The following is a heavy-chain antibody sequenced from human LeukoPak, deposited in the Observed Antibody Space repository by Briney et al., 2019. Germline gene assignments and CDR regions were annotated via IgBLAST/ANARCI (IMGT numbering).Heavy chain of an antibody. Sequence: GGSLRLSCAASGFTFNTYWMSWVRQAPGKGLEWVANIKQDGSEKYYVDSVKGRFTISIDNAKNSLYLQMNSLRAEDTAVYYCARDTGAYYDSGGLDYWGQGTLVTVSS. CDR1: GFTFNTYW. J-gene: IGHJ4*02. V-gene: IGHV3-7*01. CDR2: IKQDGSEK. D-gene: IGHD3-22*01. CDR3: ARDTGAYYDSGGLDY.